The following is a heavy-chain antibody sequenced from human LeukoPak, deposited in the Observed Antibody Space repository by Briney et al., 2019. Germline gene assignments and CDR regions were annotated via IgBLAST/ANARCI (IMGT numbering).Heavy chain of an antibody. CDR2: IDKTTYPT. CDR1: EFIFSDYA. Sequence: PGGPLRLSCAASEFIFSDYAMGWVRQAPGKGLEWVSTIDKTTYPTFYADSVKGRLTISRDNSKNTLYLQMNSLRTEDTAVYFCAKFEGATIPGWFNDYWGQGILVTVSS. J-gene: IGHJ4*02. D-gene: IGHD6-19*01. CDR3: AKFEGATIPGWFNDY. V-gene: IGHV3-23*05.